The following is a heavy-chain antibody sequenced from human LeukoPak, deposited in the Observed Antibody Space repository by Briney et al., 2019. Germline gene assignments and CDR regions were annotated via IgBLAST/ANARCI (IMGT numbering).Heavy chain of an antibody. J-gene: IGHJ5*02. Sequence: PSETLSLTCTVSDYSISSGYYWGWLRQPPGKGLEWIASIHQSGSTYYNPSLKSRVTISVDTSKSQFSLTVRSVTAADTAMYYCARGKAAKKTYDYYYNWFEPWGQGTLITVSS. V-gene: IGHV4-38-2*02. D-gene: IGHD3-10*01. CDR3: ARGKAAKKTYDYYYNWFEP. CDR2: IHQSGST. CDR1: DYSISSGYY.